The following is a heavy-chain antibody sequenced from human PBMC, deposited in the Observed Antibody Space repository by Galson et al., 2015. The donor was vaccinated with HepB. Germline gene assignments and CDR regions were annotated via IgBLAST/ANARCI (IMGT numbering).Heavy chain of an antibody. Sequence: SVKVPCKASGYTFTSYGISWVRQAPGQGLEWMGWISAYNGNTNYAQKLQGKVTMTTDTSTSTAYMELRSLRSDDTAVYYCARDRGLYSSGWYDAFDIWGQGTMVTVSS. V-gene: IGHV1-18*04. D-gene: IGHD6-19*01. CDR2: ISAYNGNT. J-gene: IGHJ3*02. CDR3: ARDRGLYSSGWYDAFDI. CDR1: GYTFTSYG.